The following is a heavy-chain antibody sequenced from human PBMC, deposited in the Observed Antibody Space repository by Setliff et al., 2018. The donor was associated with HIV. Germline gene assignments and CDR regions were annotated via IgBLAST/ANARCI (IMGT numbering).Heavy chain of an antibody. CDR1: GFTFSSYW. Sequence: PGGSLRLSCVGSGFTFSSYWMHWVRQAPGKGLVWVSHINNDETITNYADSVKGRFTISRDNAKNTLYLQMNDLRAEDTAVYYCHSGYDTEEQSYFDYWGQGTLVTVSS. CDR3: HSGYDTEEQSYFDY. J-gene: IGHJ4*02. CDR2: INNDETIT. D-gene: IGHD5-12*01. V-gene: IGHV3-74*01.